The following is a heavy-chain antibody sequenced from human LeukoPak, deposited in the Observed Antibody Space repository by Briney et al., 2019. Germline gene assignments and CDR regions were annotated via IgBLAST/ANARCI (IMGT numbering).Heavy chain of an antibody. CDR3: ARGTSYGGSYFDY. D-gene: IGHD3-16*01. CDR1: GYTFTGYY. J-gene: IGHJ4*02. Sequence: ASAKVSCKASGYTFTGYYMHWVRQAPGQGLEWMGWINPNRGGTNYAQKFQGWVTMTRDTSISTAYMELSRLRSDDTAVYYCARGTSYGGSYFDYWGQGTLVTVSS. CDR2: INPNRGGT. V-gene: IGHV1-2*04.